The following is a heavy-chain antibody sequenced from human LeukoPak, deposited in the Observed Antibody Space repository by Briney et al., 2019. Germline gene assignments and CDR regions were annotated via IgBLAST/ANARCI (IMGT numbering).Heavy chain of an antibody. Sequence: GGSLRLSCSASGFTFSNYAMHWVRQAPGKGLEYVSAISSNGANTYYADSVKGRVTISRDNSKNTLFLQLSSLRVEDTAVYYCVKRYCSGGSCYQFDYWGQGTLVIVSS. CDR3: VKRYCSGGSCYQFDY. CDR1: GFTFSNYA. J-gene: IGHJ4*02. D-gene: IGHD2-15*01. CDR2: ISSNGANT. V-gene: IGHV3-64D*09.